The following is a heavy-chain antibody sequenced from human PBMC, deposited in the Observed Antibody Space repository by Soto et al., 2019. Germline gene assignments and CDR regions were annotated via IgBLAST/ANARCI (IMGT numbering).Heavy chain of an antibody. Sequence: QVQLQESGPGLVKPSQTLSLTCAVSGASISSGGHSWTWIRQPPGEGLEWIGYFSHTGGTYYNPSLXXRXIXXVAGSKNHLSLKLRSVPAADTAVYYCARLYGGPDSWGQGTLVTVSS. CDR1: GASISSGGHS. D-gene: IGHD3-16*01. CDR3: ARLYGGPDS. J-gene: IGHJ4*02. V-gene: IGHV4-30-2*01. CDR2: FSHTGGT.